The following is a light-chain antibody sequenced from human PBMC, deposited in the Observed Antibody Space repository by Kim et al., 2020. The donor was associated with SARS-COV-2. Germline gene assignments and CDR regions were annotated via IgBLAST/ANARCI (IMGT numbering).Light chain of an antibody. V-gene: IGLV2-8*01. CDR3: TSHANDNYV. CDR2: EIT. Sequence: PLQAGTFSSPGTLTAFDTYAYFSLYKQHPAKAPKLIIYEITTRPSGVPDRFSGSKSGDTASRTISGLQDEDEADYYCTSHANDNYVFGTGAKVTVL. J-gene: IGLJ1*01. CDR1: LTAFDTYAY.